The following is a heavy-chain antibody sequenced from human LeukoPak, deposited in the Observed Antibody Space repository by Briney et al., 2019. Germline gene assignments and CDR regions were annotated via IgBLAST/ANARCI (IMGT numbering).Heavy chain of an antibody. CDR3: PKDHVNTDFYYYFDS. CDR2: ISETGRTT. D-gene: IGHD3-10*01. Sequence: PGGSLRLSCAVSAFCVDASARGWARQAPGKGLEWVSSISETGRTTSYTDSVKGRFTISRDKSKSTLHLQMNRLRAEDTALYYCPKDHVNTDFYYYFDSWGQGTLVTVSS. V-gene: IGHV3-23*01. J-gene: IGHJ4*02. CDR1: AFCVDASA.